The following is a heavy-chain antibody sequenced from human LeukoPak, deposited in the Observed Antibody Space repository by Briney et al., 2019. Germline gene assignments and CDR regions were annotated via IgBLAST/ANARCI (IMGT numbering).Heavy chain of an antibody. J-gene: IGHJ4*02. CDR1: GGTFSSYA. CDR2: ISAYNGNT. D-gene: IGHD5-18*01. V-gene: IGHV1-18*01. CDR3: ARGGYSYGLLDY. Sequence: ASVKVSCKASGGTFSSYAISWVRQAPGQGLEWMGWISAYNGNTNYAQKLQGRVTMTTDTSTSTAYMELRSLRSDDTAVYYCARGGYSYGLLDYWGQGTLVTVSS.